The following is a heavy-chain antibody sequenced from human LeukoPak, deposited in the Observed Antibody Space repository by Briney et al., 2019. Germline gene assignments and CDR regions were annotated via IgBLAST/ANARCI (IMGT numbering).Heavy chain of an antibody. Sequence: PSVKVSCKASGYTFTSYGIRWVPQAPGQGLEWMGWISAYNGNTNYAQKFQGRVTMNRYTSISTGYMGLRRLRSDDTAVYYCPRVGGSGTYGGCYFDYWGQGALVTVSS. CDR1: GYTFTSYG. CDR2: ISAYNGNT. V-gene: IGHV1-18*01. J-gene: IGHJ4*02. D-gene: IGHD3-10*01. CDR3: PRVGGSGTYGGCYFDY.